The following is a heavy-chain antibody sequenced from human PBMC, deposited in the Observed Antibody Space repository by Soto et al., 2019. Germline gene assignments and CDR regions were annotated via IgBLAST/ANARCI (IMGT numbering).Heavy chain of an antibody. V-gene: IGHV1-18*01. CDR1: DYTFTTYG. D-gene: IGHD3-10*01. Sequence: QVQLVQSGAEVKKPGASVKVSCKASDYTFTTYGISWVRQAPGQGLEWMGWISGYNDNTNYPQKLQGRVTMTTDTSPSTAYMELRSLRSHDTAVYFCARVPYDGFGPLDYWGQGTLVTVSS. CDR2: ISGYNDNT. J-gene: IGHJ4*02. CDR3: ARVPYDGFGPLDY.